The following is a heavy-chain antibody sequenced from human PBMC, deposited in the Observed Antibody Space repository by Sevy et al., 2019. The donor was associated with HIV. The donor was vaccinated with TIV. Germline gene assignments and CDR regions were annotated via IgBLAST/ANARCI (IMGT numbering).Heavy chain of an antibody. CDR1: GYTLTELS. CDR2: FDPEDGET. CDR3: ATDKSGSYRAEYFQH. D-gene: IGHD1-26*01. Sequence: ASVKVSCKVSGYTLTELSMHWVRQAPGKGLEWMGGFDPEDGETIYAQKFQGRVTMTEDTSTDTAYMELSSLRSEDTAVYYCATDKSGSYRAEYFQHWGQGTLVTVSS. J-gene: IGHJ1*01. V-gene: IGHV1-24*01.